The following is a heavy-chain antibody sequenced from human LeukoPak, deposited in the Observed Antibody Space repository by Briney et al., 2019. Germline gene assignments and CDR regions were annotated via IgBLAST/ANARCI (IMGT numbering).Heavy chain of an antibody. CDR2: INTYNGNT. CDR1: GYTFTSYG. CDR3: ARNSHGYSSGWLQFNFDY. D-gene: IGHD6-19*01. J-gene: IGHJ4*02. Sequence: ASVKVSCKASGYTFTSYGISWVRQAPGQGPEWMGWINTYNGNTNYAQKLQGRVTMTTDTSTSTAYMELRSLRSDDTAVYYCARNSHGYSSGWLQFNFDYWGQGTLVTVSS. V-gene: IGHV1-18*01.